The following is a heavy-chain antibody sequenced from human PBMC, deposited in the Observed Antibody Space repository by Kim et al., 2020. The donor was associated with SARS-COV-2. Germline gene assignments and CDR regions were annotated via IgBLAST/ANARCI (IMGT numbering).Heavy chain of an antibody. CDR3: ARGYVLMVYATVDNRAAFDY. CDR2: ISSSSSYT. V-gene: IGHV3-11*06. D-gene: IGHD2-8*01. J-gene: IGHJ4*02. Sequence: GGSLRLSCAASGFTFSDYYMSWIRQAPGKGLEWVSYISSSSSYTNYADSVKGRFTISRDNAKNSLYLQMNSLRAEDTAVYYCARGYVLMVYATVDNRAAFDYWGQGTLVTVSS. CDR1: GFTFSDYY.